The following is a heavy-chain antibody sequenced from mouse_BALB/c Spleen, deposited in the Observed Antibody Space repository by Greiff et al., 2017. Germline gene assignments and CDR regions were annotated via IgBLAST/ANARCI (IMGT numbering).Heavy chain of an antibody. CDR1: GFTFSSYG. Sequence: EVMLVESGGDLVKPGGSLKLSCAASGFTFSSYGMSWVRQTPDKRLEWVATISSGGSYTYYPDSVKGRFTISRDNAKNTLYLQMSSLKSEDTAMYYCARSGVINDAMDYWGQGTSVTVSS. CDR2: ISSGGSYT. CDR3: ARSGVINDAMDY. V-gene: IGHV5-6*01. J-gene: IGHJ4*01. D-gene: IGHD2-4*01.